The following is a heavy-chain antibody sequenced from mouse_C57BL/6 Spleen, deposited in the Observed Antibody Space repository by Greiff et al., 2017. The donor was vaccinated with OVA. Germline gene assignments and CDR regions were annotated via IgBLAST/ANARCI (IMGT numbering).Heavy chain of an antibody. CDR3: ARDITTVERDY. CDR2: INPSSGYT. CDR1: GYTFTSYT. V-gene: IGHV1-4*01. Sequence: VQLQQSGAELARPGASVKMSCKASGYTFTSYTMHWVKQRPGQGLEWIGYINPSSGYTKYNQKFKDKATLTADKSSSTAYMQLSSLTSEDSAVYYCARDITTVERDYWGQGTTLTVSS. J-gene: IGHJ2*01. D-gene: IGHD1-1*01.